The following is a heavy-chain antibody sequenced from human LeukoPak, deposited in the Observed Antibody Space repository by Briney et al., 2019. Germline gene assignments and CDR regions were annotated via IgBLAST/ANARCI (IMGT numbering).Heavy chain of an antibody. V-gene: IGHV3-21*01. CDR3: ARDLSPGIAVAGSDY. Sequence: GGSLRLSCAASGFTFSSYSMNWVRQAPGKGLEWVSSISSSSNYIYYADSVKGRFTISRDNAKNSLYLQMNSLRAEDTAVYYCARDLSPGIAVAGSDYWGQGALVTVSS. CDR1: GFTFSSYS. CDR2: ISSSSNYI. J-gene: IGHJ4*02. D-gene: IGHD6-19*01.